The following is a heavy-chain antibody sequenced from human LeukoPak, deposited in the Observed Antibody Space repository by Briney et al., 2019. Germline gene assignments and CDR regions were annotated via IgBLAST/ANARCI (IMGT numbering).Heavy chain of an antibody. CDR3: ARDHGQRGIYYFDY. Sequence: SVKVSCKASGDTFSSYAISWVRQAPGQGLEWMGGLTPIFGTTNYAQKFQGRVTITADKSASTAYMELSSLRSEDTAMYYCARDHGQRGIYYFDYWGQGTLVTVSS. CDR2: LTPIFGTT. J-gene: IGHJ4*02. D-gene: IGHD1-26*01. V-gene: IGHV1-69*06. CDR1: GDTFSSYA.